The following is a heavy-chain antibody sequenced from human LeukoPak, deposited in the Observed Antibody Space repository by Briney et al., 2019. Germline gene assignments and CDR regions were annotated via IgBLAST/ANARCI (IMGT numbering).Heavy chain of an antibody. V-gene: IGHV3-23*01. CDR2: ISGSGYST. CDR3: AKATYSSSWNLYFDF. J-gene: IGHJ4*02. CDR1: GFTFSSHA. D-gene: IGHD6-13*01. Sequence: PGGSLRLSCAASGFTFSSHAMSWVRQAPGKGLGWGASISGSGYSTYYADSVKGRFTISTDNSKNTVFLHMNSPRAEDTAVYYCAKATYSSSWNLYFDFWGQGTLVTVSS.